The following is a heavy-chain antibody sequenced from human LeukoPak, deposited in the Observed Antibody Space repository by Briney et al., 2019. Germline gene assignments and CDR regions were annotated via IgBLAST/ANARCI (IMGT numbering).Heavy chain of an antibody. CDR2: MNPNSGNT. D-gene: IGHD2-2*02. V-gene: IGHV1-8*01. J-gene: IGHJ6*02. CDR3: ARGRGVGCSSTSCYSHILSYYYYYGMDV. CDR1: GYTFTSYD. Sequence: ASVKVSCKASGYTFTSYDINWVRQATGQGLEWMGWMNPNSGNTGYAQKFQGRVTMTRNTSISTAYMELSSLRSEDTAVYYCARGRGVGCSSTSCYSHILSYYYYYGMDVWGQGTTVTVSS.